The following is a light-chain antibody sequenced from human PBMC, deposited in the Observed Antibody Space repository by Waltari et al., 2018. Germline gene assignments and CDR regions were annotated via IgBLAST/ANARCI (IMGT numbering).Light chain of an antibody. J-gene: IGLJ2*01. Sequence: QSALTQPASVSGPPGQSITISCTGINSDIDAYDYVSWYQQPPGKAPKLILYDVSGRPSGISNRFSGSKSDNTASLTISGLQDEDEADYYCSSYATSNTVVFGGGTKVTVL. CDR2: DVS. V-gene: IGLV2-14*03. CDR1: NSDIDAYDY. CDR3: SSYATSNTVV.